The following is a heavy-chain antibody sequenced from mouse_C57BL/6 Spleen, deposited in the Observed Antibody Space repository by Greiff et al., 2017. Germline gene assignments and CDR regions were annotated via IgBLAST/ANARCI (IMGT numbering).Heavy chain of an antibody. CDR1: GFSLTSYG. CDR3: AKREGAYYYGSSYGYFDV. Sequence: VQLQQSGPGLVAPSQSLSITCTVSGFSLTSYGVSWVRQPPGKGLEWLGVIWGDGSTNYHSALISRLSISKDNSKSQVFLKLNSLQTDDTATYYCAKREGAYYYGSSYGYFDVWGTGTTVTVSS. V-gene: IGHV2-3*01. J-gene: IGHJ1*03. D-gene: IGHD1-1*01. CDR2: IWGDGST.